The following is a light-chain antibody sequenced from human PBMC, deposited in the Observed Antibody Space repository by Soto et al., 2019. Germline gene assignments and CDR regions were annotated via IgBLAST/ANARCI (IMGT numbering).Light chain of an antibody. CDR3: QQYDHPPYT. V-gene: IGKV1-33*01. Sequence: DIQVIQSPSSLSASVGDRVTITCRASLRISTYLNWYQHKPGKAPKLLIYDASNLERGVPSRFSGSGSGTDFSLTVDSLQPEDTATYYCQQYDHPPYTFGQGTKLEIK. CDR2: DAS. J-gene: IGKJ2*01. CDR1: LRISTY.